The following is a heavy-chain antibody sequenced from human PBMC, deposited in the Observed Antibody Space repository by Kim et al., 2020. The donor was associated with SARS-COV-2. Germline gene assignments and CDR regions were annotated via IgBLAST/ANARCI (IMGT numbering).Heavy chain of an antibody. CDR2: IYYSGST. V-gene: IGHV4-39*01. Sequence: SETLSLTCTVSGGSISSSSYYWGWIRQPPGKGLEWIGSIYYSGSTYYNPSLKSRVTISVDTSKNQFSLKLSSVTAADTAVYYCARTHPPYCSSTSCHQDYYYYGMDVWGQGTTVTVSS. CDR3: ARTHPPYCSSTSCHQDYYYYGMDV. D-gene: IGHD2-2*01. CDR1: GGSISSSSYY. J-gene: IGHJ6*02.